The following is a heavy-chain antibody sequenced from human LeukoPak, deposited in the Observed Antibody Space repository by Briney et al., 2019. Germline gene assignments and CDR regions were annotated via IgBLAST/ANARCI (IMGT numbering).Heavy chain of an antibody. J-gene: IGHJ5*02. D-gene: IGHD3-22*01. Sequence: SETLSLTCTVSGGSISSYYWSWIRQPPGKGLEWIGYIYYSGSTNYNPSLKSRVTISVDTSKNQFSLKLSSVTAADTAVYYCARLNYYDPHLLGPWGQGTLVTVSS. CDR2: IYYSGST. CDR3: ARLNYYDPHLLGP. CDR1: GGSISSYY. V-gene: IGHV4-59*01.